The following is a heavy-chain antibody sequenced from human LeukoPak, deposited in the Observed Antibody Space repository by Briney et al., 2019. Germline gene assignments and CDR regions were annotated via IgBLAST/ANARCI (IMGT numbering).Heavy chain of an antibody. CDR3: ARVSNSYGMDV. V-gene: IGHV3-21*04. CDR1: GFTFSSYS. D-gene: IGHD2/OR15-2a*01. J-gene: IGHJ6*02. Sequence: AGGSLRLSCAASGFTFSSYSMNWVRQAPGKGLEWVSSISSSSSYIYYADSVKGRFTISRDNAKNSLYLQMNSLRAEDTAVYYCARVSNSYGMDVWGQGTTVTVSS. CDR2: ISSSSSYI.